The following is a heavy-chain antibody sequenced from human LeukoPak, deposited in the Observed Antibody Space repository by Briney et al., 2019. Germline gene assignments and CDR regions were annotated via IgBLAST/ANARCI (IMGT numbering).Heavy chain of an antibody. J-gene: IGHJ4*02. Sequence: GGSLRLSCAAPGFTFSNHYMHWVRQAPGKGLEWVAVVHHDGSERYYADSVKGRFTISRDNSKNTLYVQMDSLRVEDTAVYYCATGSGYYYDHWGQGTLVTVSS. CDR2: VHHDGSER. CDR3: ATGSGYYYDH. CDR1: GFTFSNHY. D-gene: IGHD3-22*01. V-gene: IGHV3-30*02.